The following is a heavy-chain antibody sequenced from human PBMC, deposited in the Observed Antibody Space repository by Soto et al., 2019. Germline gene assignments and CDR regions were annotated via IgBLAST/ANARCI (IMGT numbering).Heavy chain of an antibody. J-gene: IGHJ6*02. Sequence: PGGSLRLSCAASGFTFSSYALSWVRQAPGKGLECVSAISGSGGSTYYADSVKGRFTLSRDNYKNTLYLQMNSLRAEDTAVYYCEKVTYYDFWSGYYTSYYYYGMDVRGQGTTVTVSS. CDR3: EKVTYYDFWSGYYTSYYYYGMDV. CDR2: ISGSGGST. V-gene: IGHV3-23*01. CDR1: GFTFSSYA. D-gene: IGHD3-3*01.